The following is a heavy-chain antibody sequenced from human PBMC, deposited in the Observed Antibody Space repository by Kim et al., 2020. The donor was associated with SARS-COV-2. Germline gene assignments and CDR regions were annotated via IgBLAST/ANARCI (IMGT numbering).Heavy chain of an antibody. Sequence: ASVKVSCKASGYTFTSYYMHWVRQAPGQGLEWMGIINPSGGSTSYAQKFQGRVTMTRDTSTSTVYMELSSLRSEDTAVYYCARDFTVTTNSDYYYYGMDVWGQGAMVTVSS. CDR2: INPSGGST. CDR3: ARDFTVTTNSDYYYYGMDV. V-gene: IGHV1-46*01. CDR1: GYTFTSYY. J-gene: IGHJ6*02. D-gene: IGHD4-17*01.